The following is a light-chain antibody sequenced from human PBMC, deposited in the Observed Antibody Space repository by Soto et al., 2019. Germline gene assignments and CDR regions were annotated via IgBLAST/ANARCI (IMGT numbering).Light chain of an antibody. CDR2: GAS. J-gene: IGKJ2*01. CDR1: QSVSSN. Sequence: EIVMTQSPATLSVSPGERATLSCRASQSVSSNLAWYQQKPGQAPRLLIYGASTRAPGIPARFSGSGSGKDVTLTISSLQSEDFSVYYCQQYNSWPPYTFGQGNKLEIK. V-gene: IGKV3-15*01. CDR3: QQYNSWPPYT.